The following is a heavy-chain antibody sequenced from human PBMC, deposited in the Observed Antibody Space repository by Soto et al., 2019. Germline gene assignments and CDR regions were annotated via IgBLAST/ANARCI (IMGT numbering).Heavy chain of an antibody. Sequence: GASVKVSCKATGYTFTTYGISWVRQAPGQGLEWMGWISPNTGNTAYAHKVQGRVAMTTDTSTSTAYMDLWSLISDDTAVYYCARADPTTGTIIYFDYWGQGALVT. V-gene: IGHV1-18*01. CDR3: ARADPTTGTIIYFDY. D-gene: IGHD1-1*01. CDR2: ISPNTGNT. CDR1: GYTFTTYG. J-gene: IGHJ4*02.